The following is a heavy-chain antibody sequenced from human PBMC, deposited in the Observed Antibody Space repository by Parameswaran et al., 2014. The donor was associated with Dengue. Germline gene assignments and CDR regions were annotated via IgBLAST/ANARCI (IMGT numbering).Heavy chain of an antibody. CDR3: ATIAITMVRGVMDYFD. V-gene: IGHV1-24*01. D-gene: IGHD3-10*01. J-gene: IGHJ4*02. CDR2: FDPEDGET. Sequence: WVRQAPGQGLEWMGGFDPEDGETIYAQKFQGRVTMTEDTSTDTAYMELSSLRSEDTAVYYCATIAITMVRGVMDYFDYGAREPWSPSP.